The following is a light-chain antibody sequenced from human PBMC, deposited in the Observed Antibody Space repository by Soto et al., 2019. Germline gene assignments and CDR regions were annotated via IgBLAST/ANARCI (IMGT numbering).Light chain of an antibody. CDR3: QQYYSTPPWT. CDR1: QSVLYSSNNKNY. Sequence: DIVMTQSPDSLAVSLGERATINCKSSQSVLYSSNNKNYLAWYQQKPGQPPKLLIYWASTRESGVPDRFSGRGSGTDFTLPISSLQAEDVAVYYCQQYYSTPPWTFGQGTKVEIK. V-gene: IGKV4-1*01. CDR2: WAS. J-gene: IGKJ1*01.